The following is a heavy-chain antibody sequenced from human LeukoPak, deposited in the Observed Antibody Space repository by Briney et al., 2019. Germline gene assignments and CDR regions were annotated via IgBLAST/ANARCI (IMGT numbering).Heavy chain of an antibody. CDR1: GYTFTSYD. CDR3: ARGRTGDRYYYHGMDV. V-gene: IGHV1-8*01. Sequence: ASVKVSCKASGYTFTSYDINWVRQATGQGLERMGWMNPNSGNTGYAQKFQGRVTMTRNTSISTAYMELSSLRSEDTAVYYCARGRTGDRYYYHGMDVWGQGTTVTVSS. J-gene: IGHJ6*02. D-gene: IGHD7-27*01. CDR2: MNPNSGNT.